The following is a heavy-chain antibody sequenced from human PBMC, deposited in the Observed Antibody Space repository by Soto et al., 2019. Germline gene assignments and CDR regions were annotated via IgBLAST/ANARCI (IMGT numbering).Heavy chain of an antibody. Sequence: SETLSLTCTVSGGSISSYYWSWIRQPPGKGLEWIGYIYYSGSTNYNPSLKSRVTISVDTSKNQFSLKLSSVTAADTAVYYSAREGDYSGSFFDYWGQGTLVTVSS. D-gene: IGHD1-26*01. J-gene: IGHJ4*02. CDR1: GGSISSYY. V-gene: IGHV4-59*01. CDR2: IYYSGST. CDR3: AREGDYSGSFFDY.